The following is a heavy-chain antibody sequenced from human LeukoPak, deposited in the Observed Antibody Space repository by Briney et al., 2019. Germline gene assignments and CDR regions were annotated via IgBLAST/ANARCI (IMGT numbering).Heavy chain of an antibody. CDR2: IYSGGST. CDR1: GFTVSSNY. CDR3: ARDGYSSSSNWFDP. V-gene: IGHV3-66*01. Sequence: GGSLRLSCAASGFTVSSNYLSWVRQAPGKGLEWVSVIYSGGSTYYADSVKGRFTISRDNSKNTLYLQMNTLRADDTAVYYCARDGYSSSSNWFDPWGQGTLVTVSS. J-gene: IGHJ5*02. D-gene: IGHD6-13*01.